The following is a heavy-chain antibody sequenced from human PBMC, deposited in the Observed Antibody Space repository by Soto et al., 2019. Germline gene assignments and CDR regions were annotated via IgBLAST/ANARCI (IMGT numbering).Heavy chain of an antibody. D-gene: IGHD3-3*01. CDR1: GFTFTDYR. Sequence: EVQLEESGGGLVQPGGSLRLACVASGFTFTDYRMSWVRQAPGKAPEWVANIKQDGSEKNYLDSVKGRFSISRDNTKNSLFLEMNNLGVDDTAVYHCARAGGYDFWSLFDPWGQGTLVTVSS. CDR2: IKQDGSEK. J-gene: IGHJ5*02. V-gene: IGHV3-7*01. CDR3: ARAGGYDFWSLFDP.